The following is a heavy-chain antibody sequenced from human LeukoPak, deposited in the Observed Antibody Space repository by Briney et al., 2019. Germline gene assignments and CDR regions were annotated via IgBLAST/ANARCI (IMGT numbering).Heavy chain of an antibody. CDR2: LKSKTDGGTA. CDR3: TTTHSGWYLAP. Sequence: GGSLRLSCAASGFPFSNAWMHWVRQAPGTGLEWVGRLKSKTDGGTADYAAPVKGRFTISRDDSKNTLYLQMNSLKTDDTAVYYCTTTHSGWYLAPWGQGTLVTVSS. V-gene: IGHV3-15*01. J-gene: IGHJ5*02. CDR1: GFPFSNAW. D-gene: IGHD6-19*01.